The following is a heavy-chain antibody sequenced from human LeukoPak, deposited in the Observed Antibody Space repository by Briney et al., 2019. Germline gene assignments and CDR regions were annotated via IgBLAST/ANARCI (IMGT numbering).Heavy chain of an antibody. D-gene: IGHD2-15*01. CDR1: GFTFSGSA. CDR3: TKVPQYCSGGSCDV. CDR2: IRSKANSYAT. J-gene: IGHJ6*04. Sequence: GGSLRLSCAASGFTFSGSAMHWVRQASGKGLEWVGRIRSKANSYATAYAASVKGRFTISRDDSKNTAYLQMNSPKTEDTAVYYCTKVPQYCSGGSCDVWGKGTTVTVSS. V-gene: IGHV3-73*01.